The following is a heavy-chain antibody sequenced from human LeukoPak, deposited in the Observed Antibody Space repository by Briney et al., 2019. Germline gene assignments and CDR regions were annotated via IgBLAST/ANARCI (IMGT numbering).Heavy chain of an antibody. CDR1: GGSISSGGYY. CDR3: ARVPHDYGDYVNWFDP. Sequence: SETLSLTCTVSGGSISSGGYYWSWIRQHPGKGLEWIGYIYYSGSTYYNPSLKSRVTISVDTSKNQFSLKLSSVTAADTAVYYCARVPHDYGDYVNWFDPWGQGTLATVSS. V-gene: IGHV4-31*03. D-gene: IGHD4-17*01. J-gene: IGHJ5*02. CDR2: IYYSGST.